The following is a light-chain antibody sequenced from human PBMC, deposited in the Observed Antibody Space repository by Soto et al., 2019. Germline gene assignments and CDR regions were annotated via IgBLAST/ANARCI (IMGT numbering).Light chain of an antibody. CDR3: QQYNNWPLT. J-gene: IGKJ4*01. CDR2: GAS. CDR1: QSVSSN. Sequence: EIVMTQSPATLSVSPGERATLSCRASQSVSSNLAWYQQKPGQAPRLLIYGASTRATGIPARFSGSRSGTAFTLTISSLQSEDFAVYYCQQYNNWPLTFVGGTKVEIK. V-gene: IGKV3-15*01.